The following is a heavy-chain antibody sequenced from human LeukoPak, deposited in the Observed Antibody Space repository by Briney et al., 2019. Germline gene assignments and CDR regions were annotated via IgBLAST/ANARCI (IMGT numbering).Heavy chain of an antibody. V-gene: IGHV1-8*01. Sequence: GASVKVSCKASGYTFTSYDINWVRQATGQGLEWMGWMNPNSGNTGYAQKFQGRVTMTRNTSISTAYMELSRLRSDDTAVYYCARFARGATVTKYYFDYWGQGTLVTVSS. CDR1: GYTFTSYD. CDR2: MNPNSGNT. D-gene: IGHD4-17*01. CDR3: ARFARGATVTKYYFDY. J-gene: IGHJ4*02.